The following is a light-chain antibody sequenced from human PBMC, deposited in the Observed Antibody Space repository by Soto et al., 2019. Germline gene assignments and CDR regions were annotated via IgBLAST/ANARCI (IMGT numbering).Light chain of an antibody. V-gene: IGLV1-40*01. CDR3: QSYDSSLSGVV. CDR2: GNN. CDR1: SSNIGAGYD. Sequence: QSELTQPPSVSGAPGQRVTISCTGSSSNIGAGYDVHWYQQLPGTAPKLLIYGNNNRPSGVPDRFSGSKSGTSASLAITGLQHEDEADYYCQSYDSSLSGVVFGGGTKLTVL. J-gene: IGLJ2*01.